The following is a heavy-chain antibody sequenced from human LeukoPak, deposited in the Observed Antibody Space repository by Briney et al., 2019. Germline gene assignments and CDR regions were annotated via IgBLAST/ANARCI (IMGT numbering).Heavy chain of an antibody. CDR1: GFTFDDYA. CDR3: AKDGEVGSYYGPVDY. CDR2: ISWDGGST. V-gene: IGHV3-43D*03. J-gene: IGHJ4*02. D-gene: IGHD1-26*01. Sequence: GGCLRLSCAASGFTFDDYAMDWVRQAPGKGLGWVSLISWDGGSTYYADSVKDRFTISRDNSKNSLYLQMNSLRAEDTALYYCAKDGEVGSYYGPVDYWGQGTLVTVSS.